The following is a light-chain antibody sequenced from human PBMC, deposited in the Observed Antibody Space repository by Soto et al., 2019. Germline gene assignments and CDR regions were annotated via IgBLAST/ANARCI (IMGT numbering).Light chain of an antibody. CDR2: DAS. CDR1: QSISSW. V-gene: IGKV1-5*01. J-gene: IGKJ3*01. Sequence: DIQMTQAPSTLSASVGDRGTITCRASQSISSWLAWYQQKPGKAPKLLIYDASSLESGVPSRFSGSGSGTEFTLTISSLQPDDFATYYCQQYNSYSTFGPGTNVDIK. CDR3: QQYNSYST.